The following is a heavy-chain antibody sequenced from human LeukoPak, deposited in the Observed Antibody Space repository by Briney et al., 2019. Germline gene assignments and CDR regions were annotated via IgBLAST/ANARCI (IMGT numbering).Heavy chain of an antibody. CDR2: IYSGGST. J-gene: IGHJ3*02. Sequence: PGVSLRLSCAASGFTVGSNYMSWVRQAPGKGLEWVSVIYSGGSTYYADSVKGRFTISRDNSKNTLYLQMNSLRAEDTAVYYCARGLTIFGVVRGAFDIWGQGTMVTVSS. D-gene: IGHD3-3*01. V-gene: IGHV3-53*01. CDR3: ARGLTIFGVVRGAFDI. CDR1: GFTVGSNY.